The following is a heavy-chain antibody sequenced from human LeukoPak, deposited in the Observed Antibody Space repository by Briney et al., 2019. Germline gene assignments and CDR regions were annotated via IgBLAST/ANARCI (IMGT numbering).Heavy chain of an antibody. J-gene: IGHJ3*02. CDR2: IYYSGSA. V-gene: IGHV4-59*01. Sequence: SETLPLTCIVSNGSINSYYWSWIRQPPGKGLEWIGYIYYSGSAYYNPSLRSRVTISVDTSKSQFSLNLSSVTAADTAVYYCARTYDSSGYSAFHIWGQGTMVTVSS. CDR3: ARTYDSSGYSAFHI. D-gene: IGHD3-22*01. CDR1: NGSINSYY.